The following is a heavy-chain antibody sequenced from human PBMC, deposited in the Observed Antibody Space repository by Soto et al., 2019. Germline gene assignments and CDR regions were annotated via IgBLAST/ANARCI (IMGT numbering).Heavy chain of an antibody. V-gene: IGHV1-3*01. CDR3: ARGDPTSGTQQY. Sequence: QVQLVQSGAEVKKPGASVKVSCKASGYTFTSYAMHWVRPAPGQRLEWMGWINAGNGNTKYARKFQGRVTITRDPAASAADRAVSSLRAEDMAVYYCARGDPTSGTQQYWGQGTLVTVS. D-gene: IGHD1-1*01. J-gene: IGHJ4*02. CDR2: INAGNGNT. CDR1: GYTFTSYA.